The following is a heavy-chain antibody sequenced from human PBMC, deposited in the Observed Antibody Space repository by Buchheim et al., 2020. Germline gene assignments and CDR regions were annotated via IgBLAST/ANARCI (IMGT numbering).Heavy chain of an antibody. D-gene: IGHD6-25*01. J-gene: IGHJ4*02. CDR1: GGSFSGYY. Sequence: QVQLQQWGAGLLKPSETLSLTCAVYGGSFSGYYWSWIRQPPGKGLEWIGEINHSGSTNYNPSLKSRVIISVDTSKNQFSLKLSSVTAADPAVYYCARSAPLDSSGGMLNFAYWGQGTL. CDR3: ARSAPLDSSGGMLNFAY. V-gene: IGHV4-34*01. CDR2: INHSGST.